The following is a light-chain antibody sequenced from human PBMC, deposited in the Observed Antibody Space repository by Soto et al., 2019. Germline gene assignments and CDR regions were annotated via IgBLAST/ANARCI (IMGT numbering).Light chain of an antibody. CDR3: QQYNSWPS. CDR1: QSVSSN. Sequence: EIVMTQSPATLSVSPGERATLSCRASQSVSSNLAWIQQKPGQAPRLLIYGASTRATGIPARFSGSGSGTEFTLTISGLQSEDCAIYYCQQYNSWPSFGQGTKVDIK. CDR2: GAS. J-gene: IGKJ2*01. V-gene: IGKV3-15*01.